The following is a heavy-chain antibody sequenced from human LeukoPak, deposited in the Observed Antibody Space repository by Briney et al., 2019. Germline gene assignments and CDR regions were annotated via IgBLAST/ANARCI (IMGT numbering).Heavy chain of an antibody. J-gene: IGHJ1*01. V-gene: IGHV4-39*01. CDR2: IYYSGST. CDR3: TRTKDGYFQN. CDR1: GGSISSNSFY. Sequence: SETLSLTCTVSGGSISSNSFYWGWIRQPPGKGLEWIGIIYYSGSTYYNPSLKSRVTISVDTSKNQFSLRLNSVTPEDTAVYYCTRTKDGYFQNWGQGTLVSVSS.